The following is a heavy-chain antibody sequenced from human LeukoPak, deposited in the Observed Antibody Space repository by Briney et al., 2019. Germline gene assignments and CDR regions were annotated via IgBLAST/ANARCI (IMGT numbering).Heavy chain of an antibody. CDR1: GGSISSSSYY. CDR2: IYYSGST. D-gene: IGHD3-3*01. CDR3: ARHASVSGNWPRPLDY. J-gene: IGHJ4*02. Sequence: PSETLSLTCTVSGGSISSSSYYWGWVRQPPGKRLEWIANIYYSGSTYYSPSLRSRVTISVDTSKNQFSLKLTSVTAADTAVYYCARHASVSGNWPRPLDYWGQGSLVTVSS. V-gene: IGHV4-39*01.